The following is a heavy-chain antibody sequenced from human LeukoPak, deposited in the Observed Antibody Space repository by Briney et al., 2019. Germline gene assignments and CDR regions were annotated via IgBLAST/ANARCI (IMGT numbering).Heavy chain of an antibody. Sequence: SETLSLTCTVSGGSISSYYWSWIRQPAGMGLGWIGRIYTSGSTNYNPSLKSRVTISVDKSKNQFSLKLSSVTAADTAVYYCARVAPYDSSGIGAFDIWGQGTMVTVSS. V-gene: IGHV4-4*07. CDR1: GGSISSYY. CDR3: ARVAPYDSSGIGAFDI. CDR2: IYTSGST. J-gene: IGHJ3*02. D-gene: IGHD3-22*01.